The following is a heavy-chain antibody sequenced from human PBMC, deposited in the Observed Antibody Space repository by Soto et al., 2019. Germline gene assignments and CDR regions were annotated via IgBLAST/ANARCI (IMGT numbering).Heavy chain of an antibody. CDR2: IYYSGST. Sequence: SETLSLTCTVSGGSISSGGYYWSWIRQHPGKGLEWIGYIYYSGSTYYNPSLKSRVTISVDTSKNQFSLKLSSVTVADTAVYYCASLDGSYYYYGMDVWGQGTTVTVSS. V-gene: IGHV4-31*03. J-gene: IGHJ6*02. CDR1: GGSISSGGYY. D-gene: IGHD1-26*01. CDR3: ASLDGSYYYYGMDV.